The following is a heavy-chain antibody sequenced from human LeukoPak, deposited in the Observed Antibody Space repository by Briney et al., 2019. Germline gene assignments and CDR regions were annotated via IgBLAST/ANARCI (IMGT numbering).Heavy chain of an antibody. D-gene: IGHD5-18*01. V-gene: IGHV1-69*13. J-gene: IGHJ4*02. CDR1: GGTFSSYA. CDR2: IIPIFGTA. CDR3: ARDRGYSYGSPFDY. Sequence: GASVKVSCTASGGTFSSYAISWVRQAPGQGLEWMGGIIPIFGTANYAQKFQGRVTITADESTSTAYMELSSLRSEDTAVYYCARDRGYSYGSPFDYWGQGTLVTVSS.